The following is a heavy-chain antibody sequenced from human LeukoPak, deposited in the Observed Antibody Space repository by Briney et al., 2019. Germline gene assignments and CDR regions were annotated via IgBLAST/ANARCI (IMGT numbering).Heavy chain of an antibody. CDR3: ARRQTFADSTAWYDTFDI. Sequence: SETLSLTCTVSGGSISTYYWSWIRQPPEKGLEFIAYIYRSGIINYNPSLQSRVTVSVDTSENRFSLNLSSMTAADTAVYYCARRQTFADSTAWYDTFDIWGHGTMVTVSS. CDR2: IYRSGII. J-gene: IGHJ3*02. V-gene: IGHV4-59*08. D-gene: IGHD6-19*01. CDR1: GGSISTYY.